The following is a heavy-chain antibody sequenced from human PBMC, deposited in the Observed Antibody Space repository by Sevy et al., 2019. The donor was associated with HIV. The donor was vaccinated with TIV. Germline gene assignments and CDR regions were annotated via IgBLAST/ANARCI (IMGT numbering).Heavy chain of an antibody. D-gene: IGHD2-2*01. Sequence: GGSLRLSCAASGFTFSSYAMSWVRQAPGKGLEWVSAISGSGGSTYYADSVKGRFTISRDNSENTLYLQMNSLRAEDTAVYYCAKDRVSDIVVVPAAINDWFDPWGQGTLVTVSS. CDR3: AKDRVSDIVVVPAAINDWFDP. CDR2: ISGSGGST. J-gene: IGHJ5*02. CDR1: GFTFSSYA. V-gene: IGHV3-23*01.